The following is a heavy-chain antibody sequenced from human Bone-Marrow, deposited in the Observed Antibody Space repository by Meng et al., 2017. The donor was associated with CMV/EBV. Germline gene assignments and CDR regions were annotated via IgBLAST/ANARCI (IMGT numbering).Heavy chain of an antibody. J-gene: IGHJ6*02. V-gene: IGHV1-8*01. D-gene: IGHD3-3*01. CDR1: GYTFTSYD. CDR2: MNLNSGNT. CDR3: SRVRRSITIFGVVIMHGMDV. Sequence: ASVKVSCKASGYTFTSYDINWVRQATGQGLEWMGWMNLNSGNTGYAQKFQGRATMTRNTPISTAYMELSSLRSEDTAVYYCSRVRRSITIFGVVIMHGMDVWGQGTTVTVSS.